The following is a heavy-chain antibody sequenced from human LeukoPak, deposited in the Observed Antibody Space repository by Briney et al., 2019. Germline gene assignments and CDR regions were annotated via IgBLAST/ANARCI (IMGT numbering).Heavy chain of an antibody. J-gene: IGHJ4*02. Sequence: GGSLRLSCAASGFTFSSSWMHWVRQAPGKGLVWVSRINSDGSSTSYADSVKGRFTISRDNAKNTLYLEVNSLRVDDTAVYYCARDAVDTWGYVDYWGQGTLVTVSS. CDR2: INSDGSST. CDR1: GFTFSSSW. V-gene: IGHV3-74*01. CDR3: ARDAVDTWGYVDY. D-gene: IGHD5-18*01.